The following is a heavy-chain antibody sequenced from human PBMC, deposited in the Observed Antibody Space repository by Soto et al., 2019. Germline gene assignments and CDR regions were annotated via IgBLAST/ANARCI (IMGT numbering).Heavy chain of an antibody. D-gene: IGHD3-9*01. J-gene: IGHJ6*03. CDR1: GYTFTSYE. CDR2: MNPNSGNT. V-gene: IGHV1-8*01. Sequence: QVQLVQSGAEVKKPGASVKVSCKASGYTFTSYEINWVRQATGQGLEWMGWMNPNSGNTGYAQKFQGRVTMTRNTSISTAYMELSSLRSEDTAVYYCASPQTEYYDILTGYPSFPKYYYYLDVWGKGTTVTVFS. CDR3: ASPQTEYYDILTGYPSFPKYYYYLDV.